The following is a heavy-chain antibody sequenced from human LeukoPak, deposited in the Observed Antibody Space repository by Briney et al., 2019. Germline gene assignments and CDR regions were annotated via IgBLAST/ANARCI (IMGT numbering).Heavy chain of an antibody. J-gene: IGHJ4*02. V-gene: IGHV3-21*01. CDR3: AKAGSWYGRAIDY. CDR2: ISSSSSYI. D-gene: IGHD6-13*01. Sequence: AGSLRLSCAASGFTFSSYSMNWVRQAPGKGLEWVSSISSSSSYIYYADSAKGRFTISRDNAKNSLYLQMNSLRAEDTAVYYCAKAGSWYGRAIDYWGQGTLVTVSS. CDR1: GFTFSSYS.